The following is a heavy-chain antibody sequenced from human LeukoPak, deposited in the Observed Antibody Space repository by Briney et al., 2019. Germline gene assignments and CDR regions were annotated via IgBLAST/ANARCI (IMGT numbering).Heavy chain of an antibody. J-gene: IGHJ3*02. CDR1: GFTFSSYS. V-gene: IGHV3-21*04. Sequence: PGGSLRLSCAASGFTFSSYSMNWVRQAPGKGLEWVSSISSSSSYIYYADSVKGRFTISRDNAKNSLYLQMNSLRAEGTAVYYCARDRWPDAFDIWGQGTMVTVSS. CDR3: ARDRWPDAFDI. CDR2: ISSSSSYI. D-gene: IGHD2-15*01.